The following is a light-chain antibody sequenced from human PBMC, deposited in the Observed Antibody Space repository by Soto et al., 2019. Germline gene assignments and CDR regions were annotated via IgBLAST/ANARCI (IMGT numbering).Light chain of an antibody. V-gene: IGKV1-5*01. J-gene: IGKJ1*01. Sequence: DIQMTQSPSTLSASVGDRVTITCRASQSISSWLAWYQQKAGKAPKLLIYDVSSLESGVPSRFSGSGSGTEFTLTISSLQLDDFATYYCQQYNTFWTFGQGTKVEIK. CDR1: QSISSW. CDR2: DVS. CDR3: QQYNTFWT.